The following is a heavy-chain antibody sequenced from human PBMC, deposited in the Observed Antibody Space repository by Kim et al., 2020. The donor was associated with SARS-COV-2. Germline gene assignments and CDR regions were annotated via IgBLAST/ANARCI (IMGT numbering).Heavy chain of an antibody. J-gene: IGHJ4*02. V-gene: IGHV1-69*13. CDR1: GGTFSSYA. Sequence: SVKVSCKASGGTFSSYAISWVRQAPGQGLEWMGGIIPIFGTANYAQKFQGRVTIPADESTSTAYMELSSLRSEDTAVYYCARGLLPRSGYYYVDYWGQGTLVTVSS. CDR2: IIPIFGTA. CDR3: ARGLLPRSGYYYVDY. D-gene: IGHD3-22*01.